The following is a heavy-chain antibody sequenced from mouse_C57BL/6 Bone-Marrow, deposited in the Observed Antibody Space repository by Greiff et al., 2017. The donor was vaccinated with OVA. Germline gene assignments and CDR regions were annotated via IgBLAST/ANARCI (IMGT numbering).Heavy chain of an antibody. CDR3: ARQSNYGAMDY. J-gene: IGHJ4*01. Sequence: EVKLMESGGGLVKPGESLKLSCESTEYAFPSHDMSWVRQTPEKRLELVATINSAGGSTYYPDNMESRFILSRDNTKKTQYLQMSSLKSEDTALDYCARQSNYGAMDYWGQGTSVTVSS. D-gene: IGHD2-5*01. CDR2: INSAGGST. CDR1: EYAFPSHD. V-gene: IGHV5-2*01.